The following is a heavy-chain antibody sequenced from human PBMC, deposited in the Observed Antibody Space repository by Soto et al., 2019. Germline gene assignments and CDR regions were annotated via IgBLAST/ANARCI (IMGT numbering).Heavy chain of an antibody. CDR1: GYTFTSYG. J-gene: IGHJ2*01. Sequence: QVQLVQSGAEVKKPGASVKVSCKASGYTFTSYGISWVRQAPGQGLEWMGWISAYNGNTNYAQKLQGRVTMTTVTSTGTAYMELRSLRSDDTAVYYCARGYYDSSGYYSPNNWYFDLWGRGTLVTVSS. D-gene: IGHD3-22*01. V-gene: IGHV1-18*01. CDR3: ARGYYDSSGYYSPNNWYFDL. CDR2: ISAYNGNT.